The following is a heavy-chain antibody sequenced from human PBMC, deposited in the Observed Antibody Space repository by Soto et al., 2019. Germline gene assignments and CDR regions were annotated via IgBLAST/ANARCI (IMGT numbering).Heavy chain of an antibody. CDR3: ARDPIILVFDRYYYYYMDV. Sequence: GGSLRLSCAASGFTFSSYSMNWVRQAPGKGLEWVSAISSSSSYIYYADSVKGRFTISRDKAKNSLYLQMNSLRAEDTAVYYCARDPIILVFDRYYYYYMDVWGKGTTVTVSS. CDR1: GFTFSSYS. CDR2: ISSSSSYI. D-gene: IGHD3-10*01. J-gene: IGHJ6*03. V-gene: IGHV3-21*01.